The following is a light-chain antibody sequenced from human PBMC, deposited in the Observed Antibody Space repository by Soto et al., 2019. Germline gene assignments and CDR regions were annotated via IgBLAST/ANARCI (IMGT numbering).Light chain of an antibody. CDR3: LRYKSWRT. Sequence: DIQMTQSPSTLSASVGDTVTVTCRASQSVSGWLAWYQQKPREAPKLRIYGASTRATGVPGTFSESGCRTEFTLTISSLQAEDFAVSYCLRYKSWRTFVQG. J-gene: IGKJ1*01. CDR2: GAS. V-gene: IGKV1-5*01. CDR1: QSVSGW.